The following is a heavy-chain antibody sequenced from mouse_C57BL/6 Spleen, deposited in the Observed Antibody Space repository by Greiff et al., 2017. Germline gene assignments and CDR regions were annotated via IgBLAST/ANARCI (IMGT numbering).Heavy chain of an antibody. Sequence: DVKLQESGPGLVKPSQSLSLTCSVTGYSITSGYYWNWIRQFPGNKLEWMGYISYDGSNNYNPSLKNRISITRDTSKNQFFLKLNSVTTEDTATYYCARDHYGSTPCDYWGQGTTLTVSS. V-gene: IGHV3-6*01. CDR1: GYSITSGYY. J-gene: IGHJ2*01. CDR2: ISYDGSN. CDR3: ARDHYGSTPCDY. D-gene: IGHD1-1*01.